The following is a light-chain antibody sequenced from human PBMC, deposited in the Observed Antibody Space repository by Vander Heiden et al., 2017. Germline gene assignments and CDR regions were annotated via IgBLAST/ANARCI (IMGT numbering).Light chain of an antibody. CDR3: QQSNSTPRT. Sequence: QMTQSPSSLSASVGDRVTITCRASQTISTYLHWYQQKLGRAPKLLIYAASSLQSGVPSRFSGSGFGTDFTLTISSLQPEDFATYYCQQSNSTPRTFGGGTKVEIK. V-gene: IGKV1-39*01. J-gene: IGKJ4*01. CDR2: AAS. CDR1: QTISTY.